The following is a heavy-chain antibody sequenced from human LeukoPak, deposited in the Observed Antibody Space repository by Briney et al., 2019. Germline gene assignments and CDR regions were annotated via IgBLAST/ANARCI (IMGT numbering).Heavy chain of an antibody. J-gene: IGHJ6*03. CDR1: GFTFNSYG. Sequence: GGSLRLSCAASGFTFNSYGMHWVRQAPGKGMEWVAVISSDEINEYYADSVKGRFTISRDNSKNTLYLQINNLRGEDTAVYYCARVGWRGGDYYYYMDVWGKGTTVTVSS. V-gene: IGHV3-30*03. CDR2: ISSDEINE. D-gene: IGHD2-15*01. CDR3: ARVGWRGGDYYYYMDV.